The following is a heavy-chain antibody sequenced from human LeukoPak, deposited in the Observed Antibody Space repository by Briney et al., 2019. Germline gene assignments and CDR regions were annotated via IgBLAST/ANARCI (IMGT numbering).Heavy chain of an antibody. V-gene: IGHV3-23*01. CDR1: GFTFSSYG. Sequence: GGSLRLSCAASGFTFSSYGMSWVRQAPGKGLEWVSAISGSGGSTYCADSVKGRFTISRDNSKNTLYLQMNSLRAEDTAVYYCARTDGGYSSGWYDYWGQGTLVTVSS. CDR3: ARTDGGYSSGWYDY. J-gene: IGHJ4*02. D-gene: IGHD6-19*01. CDR2: ISGSGGST.